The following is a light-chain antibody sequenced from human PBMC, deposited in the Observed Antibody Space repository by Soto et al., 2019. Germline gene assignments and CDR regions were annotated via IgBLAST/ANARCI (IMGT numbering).Light chain of an antibody. CDR3: SAYTARSTLV. J-gene: IGLJ3*02. Sequence: QSALTQPASVSGSPGQSITISCTGTSSDVGSYNLVSWYQQHPGKAPKLMIYEGSKRPSGVSNRFSGSKSDNTASLTISGLQAEDEADYYCSAYTARSTLVFGGGTKLTVL. CDR1: SSDVGSYNL. CDR2: EGS. V-gene: IGLV2-14*02.